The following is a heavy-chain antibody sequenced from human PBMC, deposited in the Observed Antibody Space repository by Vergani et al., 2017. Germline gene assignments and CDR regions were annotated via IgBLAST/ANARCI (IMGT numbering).Heavy chain of an antibody. CDR3: ARHHYVATSYYYYYMDV. CDR2: IYPGDSDT. CDR1: GYSFTSYW. J-gene: IGHJ6*03. Sequence: EVQLVQSGAEVKKPGESLKISCKGSGYSFTSYWIGWVRQMPGKGREWMGIIYPGDSDTRYSPSFQGQVTISADKSISTAYRQWSSLKASDTAMYYCARHHYVATSYYYYYMDVWGKGTTVTVSS. V-gene: IGHV5-51*01. D-gene: IGHD4-17*01.